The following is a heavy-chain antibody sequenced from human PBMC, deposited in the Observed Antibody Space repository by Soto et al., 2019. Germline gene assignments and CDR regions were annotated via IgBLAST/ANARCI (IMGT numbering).Heavy chain of an antibody. CDR3: ARGGTPIAY. D-gene: IGHD3-16*01. V-gene: IGHV1-18*01. CDR1: GYTFTNFG. J-gene: IGHJ4*02. Sequence: QVHLVQSGAEVKKPGASVKVSCTASGYTFTNFGISWVRQAPGQGLEWMGGISAYNGNTNDAQTFRGGVTMTTDTSTSTAYMELRSLRSDATAVYYCARGGTPIAYWGQGTLVTVSS. CDR2: ISAYNGNT.